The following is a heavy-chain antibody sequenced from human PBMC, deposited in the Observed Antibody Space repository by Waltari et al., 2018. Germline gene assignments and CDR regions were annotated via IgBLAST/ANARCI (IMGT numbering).Heavy chain of an antibody. J-gene: IGHJ4*02. Sequence: QVQLVQSGAEVKKPGSSVKVSCKASGGTFSSSAISWVRQAPGQGLEWMGGIIPIFGTANYAQKFQGRVTITADESTSTAYMELSSLRSEDTAVYYCARESVNRGYSYEYYFDYWGQGTLVTVSS. D-gene: IGHD5-18*01. CDR2: IIPIFGTA. CDR1: GGTFSSSA. CDR3: ARESVNRGYSYEYYFDY. V-gene: IGHV1-69*13.